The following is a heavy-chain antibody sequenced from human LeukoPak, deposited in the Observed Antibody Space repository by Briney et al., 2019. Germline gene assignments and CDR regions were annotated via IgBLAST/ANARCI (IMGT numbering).Heavy chain of an antibody. CDR1: GDSFTPYY. D-gene: IGHD2-15*01. V-gene: IGHV4-4*07. CDR3: ARSARFYHFYMDV. J-gene: IGHJ6*03. CDR2: VYASGST. Sequence: PSETLSLTCSVAGDSFTPYYWTWIRQSAGKGLEWLGRVYASGSTDYNPSLKSRLTLSLDTSENQFSLRLNSVTAADTAVYYCARSARFYHFYMDVLGKGTAVTVSS.